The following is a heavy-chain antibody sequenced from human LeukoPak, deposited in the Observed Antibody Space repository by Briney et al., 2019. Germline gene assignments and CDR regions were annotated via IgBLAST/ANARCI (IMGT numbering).Heavy chain of an antibody. Sequence: SETLSLTCIVSGDSMNSGDYYWSWIRQPPGKGLEWIGYIYYSGSTNYNPSLKSRVTISVDTSKNQFSLKLSSVTAADTAVYYCARGRYSSGWSPYNWFDPWGQGTLVTVSS. D-gene: IGHD6-19*01. J-gene: IGHJ5*02. CDR1: GDSMNSGDYY. V-gene: IGHV4-61*08. CDR3: ARGRYSSGWSPYNWFDP. CDR2: IYYSGST.